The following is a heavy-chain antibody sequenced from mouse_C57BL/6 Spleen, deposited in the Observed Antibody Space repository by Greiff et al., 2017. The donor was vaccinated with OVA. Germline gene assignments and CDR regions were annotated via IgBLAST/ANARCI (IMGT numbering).Heavy chain of an antibody. Sequence: VQLQQPGAELVKPGASVKLSCKASGYTFTSYWMHWVKQRPGQGLEWIGMIHPNSGSTNYNEKFKSKATLTVDKSSSTAYMQLSSLTSEDSAVYYCARRDGSSGVFDYWGQGTTLTVSS. V-gene: IGHV1-64*01. J-gene: IGHJ2*01. CDR3: ARRDGSSGVFDY. CDR1: GYTFTSYW. CDR2: IHPNSGST. D-gene: IGHD1-1*01.